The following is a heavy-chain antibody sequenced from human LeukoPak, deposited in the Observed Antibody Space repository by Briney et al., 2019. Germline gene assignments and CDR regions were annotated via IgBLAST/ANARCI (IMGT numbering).Heavy chain of an antibody. Sequence: PGGSLRLSCAASGFIFDDFTIHWVRQVLGKGLEWVSLINWDGGSTYYADSVKGRFTISRDNSKNSLYLQMDSLTTEDTAFYYCAKGDVDSPMNFYHWGQGTLVTVSS. D-gene: IGHD5-12*01. CDR1: GFIFDDFT. V-gene: IGHV3-43*01. CDR2: INWDGGST. CDR3: AKGDVDSPMNFYH. J-gene: IGHJ4*02.